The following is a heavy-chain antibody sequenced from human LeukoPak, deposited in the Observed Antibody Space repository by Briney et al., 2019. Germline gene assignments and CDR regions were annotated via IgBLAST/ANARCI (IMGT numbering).Heavy chain of an antibody. CDR3: ARGSSSRGTRWFDP. J-gene: IGHJ5*02. V-gene: IGHV1-2*02. D-gene: IGHD6-13*01. Sequence: GASVKVSCKASGYTFTGYYMHWVRQAPGQGLEWMGWINPNSGGTNYAQKFQGRVTMTRDTSISTAYMELRSLRSDDTAVYYCARGSSSRGTRWFDPWGQGTLVTVSS. CDR1: GYTFTGYY. CDR2: INPNSGGT.